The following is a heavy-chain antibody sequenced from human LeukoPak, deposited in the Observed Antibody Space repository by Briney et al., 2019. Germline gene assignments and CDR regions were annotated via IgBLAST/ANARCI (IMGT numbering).Heavy chain of an antibody. CDR2: FSSHRSI. CDR1: GFTLSNSS. CDR3: ARDKSGWARDY. J-gene: IGHJ4*02. Sequence: GGSLRLSCVVSGFTLSNSSMSWVRQAPGKGLEWVSSFSSHRSIYAESVRGRFTISRDTAKNSLYLQMNSLRAEDSALYYCARDKSGWARDYWGQGTLVTVSA. V-gene: IGHV3-69-1*01. D-gene: IGHD6-19*01.